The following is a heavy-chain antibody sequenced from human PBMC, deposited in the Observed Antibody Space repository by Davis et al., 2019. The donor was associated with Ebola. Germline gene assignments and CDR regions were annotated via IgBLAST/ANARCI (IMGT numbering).Heavy chain of an antibody. CDR2: ISSSSSYI. J-gene: IGHJ4*02. D-gene: IGHD2-2*01. CDR1: GVTFSNYA. CDR3: AKGEEYQLLSDYHIAAAGPRFDY. Sequence: GESLKISCTASGVTFSNYAMSWVRQAPGKGLEWVSSISSSSSYIYYADSVKGRFTISRDNSKNTLYLQMNSLRAEDTAVYYCAKGEEYQLLSDYHIAAAGPRFDYWGQGTLVTVSS. V-gene: IGHV3-23*01.